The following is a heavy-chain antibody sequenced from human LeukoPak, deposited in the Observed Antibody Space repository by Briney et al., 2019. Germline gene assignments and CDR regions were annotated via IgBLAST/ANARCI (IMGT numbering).Heavy chain of an antibody. V-gene: IGHV3-33*01. J-gene: IGHJ6*02. CDR3: ARAPNKYDFWSGYYYYYYGMDV. D-gene: IGHD3-3*01. CDR1: GFTFSSYG. Sequence: GGSLRLSCAASGFTFSSYGMHWVRQAPGKGLEWVAVMWYDGSNKYYADSVKGRFTISRDNSKNTLYLQMNSLRAEDTAVYYCARAPNKYDFWSGYYYYYYGMDVWGQGTTVTVSS. CDR2: MWYDGSNK.